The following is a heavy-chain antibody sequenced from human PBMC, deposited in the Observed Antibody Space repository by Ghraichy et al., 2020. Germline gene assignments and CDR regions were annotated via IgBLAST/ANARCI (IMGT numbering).Heavy chain of an antibody. V-gene: IGHV1-69*13. CDR2: IIPVLNTA. D-gene: IGHD6-13*01. Sequence: SVKVSCKASGGSFSSFAISWVRQAPGHGLEWMGGIIPVLNTANYAQNLQGRVTITADESTRTAYMELSSLRSDDTAVYYCASYSTYYFYTMDVWGQGTTVTVSS. J-gene: IGHJ6*02. CDR1: GGSFSSFA. CDR3: ASYSTYYFYTMDV.